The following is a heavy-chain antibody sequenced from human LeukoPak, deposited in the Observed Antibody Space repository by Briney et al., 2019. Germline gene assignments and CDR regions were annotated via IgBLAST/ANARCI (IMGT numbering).Heavy chain of an antibody. Sequence: GGSLRLSCAASGFTFSSSDMHWVRQAPGKGLEWVSAISGSGGSTYYADSVKGRFTISRDNSKNTLYLQMNSLRAEDTAVYYCAKIAQYYYGSGSYFDWGQGTLVTVSS. D-gene: IGHD3-10*01. CDR1: GFTFSSSD. CDR2: ISGSGGST. J-gene: IGHJ4*02. V-gene: IGHV3-23*01. CDR3: AKIAQYYYGSGSYFD.